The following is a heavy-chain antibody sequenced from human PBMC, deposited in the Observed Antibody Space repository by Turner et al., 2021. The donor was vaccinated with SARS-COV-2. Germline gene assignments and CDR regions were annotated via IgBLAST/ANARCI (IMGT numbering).Heavy chain of an antibody. Sequence: QVQLVQSGAGVKKPGSSVKVSCKDSGGTFSTDAISWGRQAPGQGLEWMEGIIPILGKANYAQKSQGRVTIPAYNPTSTAYMGLSSLGSENAAVYSCGRVVGGFVELGYYYYYGMDVWGQGTTVTVSS. D-gene: IGHD3-10*01. CDR3: GRVVGGFVELGYYYYYGMDV. V-gene: IGHV1-69*10. J-gene: IGHJ6*02. CDR2: IIPILGKA. CDR1: GGTFSTDA.